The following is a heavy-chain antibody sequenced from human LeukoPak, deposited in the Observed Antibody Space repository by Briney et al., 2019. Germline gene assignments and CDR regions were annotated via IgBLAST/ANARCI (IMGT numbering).Heavy chain of an antibody. CDR1: GYTFTSYG. CDR3: ARGHNYYDSSGYYAY. D-gene: IGHD3-22*01. J-gene: IGHJ4*02. CDR2: ISAYNGNT. Sequence: GASVKVSCKASGYTFTSYGISWVRQAPGQGLEWMGWISAYNGNTNYAQKLQGRVTMTTDTSTSTAYMELRSLRSDDTAVYYCARGHNYYDSSGYYAYWGQGTLVTVSS. V-gene: IGHV1-18*01.